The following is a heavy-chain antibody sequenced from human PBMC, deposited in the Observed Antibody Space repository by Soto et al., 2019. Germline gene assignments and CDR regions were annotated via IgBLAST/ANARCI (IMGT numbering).Heavy chain of an antibody. J-gene: IGHJ4*02. CDR2: IWYDGSNK. CDR3: ARVSEGGSYYGGLDY. V-gene: IGHV3-33*01. CDR1: GFTFSSYG. Sequence: QVQLVESGGGVVQPGRSLRLSCAASGFTFSSYGMHWVRQAPGKGLEWVAVIWYDGSNKYYADSVKGRFTISRDNSKNSLYLQMNSLRAEDTAVYICARVSEGGSYYGGLDYWGQGTLVTVSS. D-gene: IGHD1-26*01.